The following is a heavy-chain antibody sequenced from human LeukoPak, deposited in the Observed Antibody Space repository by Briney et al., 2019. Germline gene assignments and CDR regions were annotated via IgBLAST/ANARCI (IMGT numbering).Heavy chain of an antibody. CDR2: IIAIFGTA. J-gene: IGHJ3*02. V-gene: IGHV1-69*05. CDR1: GGTFSSYA. Sequence: SVKVSCEASGGTFSSYAISWVRQAPGEGLEWMGGIIAIFGTAHYAQKFQGRVTITTDESTSTAYIELSSLRSEDTAVYYCAIDGGYGSSTSCYDDAFDIWGQGTMVTVSS. CDR3: AIDGGYGSSTSCYDDAFDI. D-gene: IGHD2-2*01.